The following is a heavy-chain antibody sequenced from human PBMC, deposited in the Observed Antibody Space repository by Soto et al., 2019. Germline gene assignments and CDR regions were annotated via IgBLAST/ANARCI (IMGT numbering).Heavy chain of an antibody. CDR1: GGSISSGGYY. CDR2: IYYSGST. J-gene: IGHJ4*02. Sequence: SETLSLTCTVSGGSISSGGYYWSWIRQHPGKGLEWIGYIYYSGSTYYNPSLKSRVTISVDTSKNQFSLKLSSVTAAATAVYYCARDRYGHIEGRFDYWGQGPLVTVS. D-gene: IGHD6-6*01. CDR3: ARDRYGHIEGRFDY. V-gene: IGHV4-31*03.